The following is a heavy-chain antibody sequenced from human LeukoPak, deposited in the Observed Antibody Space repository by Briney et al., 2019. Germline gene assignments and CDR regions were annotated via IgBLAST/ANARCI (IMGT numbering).Heavy chain of an antibody. CDR1: GFSFSNYG. Sequence: GGSLRLSCAASGFSFSNYGMIWVRQGPGKGLEWVSYIRRSSSTIYYADSVKGRFTISRDDAKNSLYLQMNSLRAEDTAVYYCASLGDGPRYYGMDVWGQGTTVTVSS. J-gene: IGHJ6*02. CDR2: IRRSSSTI. D-gene: IGHD4-17*01. CDR3: ASLGDGPRYYGMDV. V-gene: IGHV3-48*04.